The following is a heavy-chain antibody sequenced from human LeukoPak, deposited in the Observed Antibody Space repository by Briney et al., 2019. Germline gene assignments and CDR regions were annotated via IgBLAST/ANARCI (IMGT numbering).Heavy chain of an antibody. V-gene: IGHV3-48*03. CDR2: ISSSGSTI. CDR1: GFTFSSYE. CDR3: AKDVANSGFDY. J-gene: IGHJ4*02. Sequence: GGSLRLSCAASGFTFSSYEMNWVRQAPGKGLEWVSYISSSGSTIYYADSVKGRFTISRDNAKNSLYLRMNSLRAEDTAVYYCAKDVANSGFDYWGQGTLVTVSS. D-gene: IGHD6-19*01.